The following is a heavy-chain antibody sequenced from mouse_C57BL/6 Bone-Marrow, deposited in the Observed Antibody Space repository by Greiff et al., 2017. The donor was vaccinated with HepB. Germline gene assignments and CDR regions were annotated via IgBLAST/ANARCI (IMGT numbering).Heavy chain of an antibody. Sequence: EVHLVESGPGLVKPSQSLSLTCSVTGYSITSGYYWNWIRQFPGNKLEWMGYISYDGSNNYNPSLKNRITITRDTSKNQFFLKLNSVTTEDTATYYCATVYPYFYYWGQGTTLTVSS. CDR1: GYSITSGYY. V-gene: IGHV3-6*01. CDR3: ATVYPYFYY. CDR2: ISYDGSN. D-gene: IGHD1-1*01. J-gene: IGHJ2*01.